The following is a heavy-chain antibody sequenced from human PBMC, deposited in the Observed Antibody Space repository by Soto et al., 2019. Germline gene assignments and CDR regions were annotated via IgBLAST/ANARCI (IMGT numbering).Heavy chain of an antibody. D-gene: IGHD5-12*01. V-gene: IGHV3-23*01. J-gene: IGHJ4*02. CDR2: IVASGGIT. CDR1: GFTFSSYP. CDR3: AKNSAATIRVGYDY. Sequence: EVQLLESGGGLAQPGGSLRLSWAASGFTFSSYPMSWVRKAPGQGLEWVSGIVASGGITYYADSVKGRFTISRDNSKNTLYLQMKSLRAEDTAVYYCAKNSAATIRVGYDYWGQGTLVTVSS.